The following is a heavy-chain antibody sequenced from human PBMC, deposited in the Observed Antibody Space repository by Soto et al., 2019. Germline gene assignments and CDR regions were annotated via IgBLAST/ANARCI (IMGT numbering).Heavy chain of an antibody. CDR1: GFTFSSYW. J-gene: IGHJ4*02. CDR3: ARDGEGY. Sequence: EVQLVESGGGLVQPGGSLRLSCAASGFTFSSYWMHWVRQVPGEGLGWVSRINTDGSERNYADSVKGRFTVSRDNAKNTQYLQMNSLRVEDTAVYYCARDGEGYWGQGTLVTVSS. D-gene: IGHD2-15*01. V-gene: IGHV3-74*01. CDR2: INTDGSER.